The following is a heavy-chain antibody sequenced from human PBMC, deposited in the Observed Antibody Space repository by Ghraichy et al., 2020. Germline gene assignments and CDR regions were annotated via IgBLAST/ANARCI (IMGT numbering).Heavy chain of an antibody. J-gene: IGHJ6*02. V-gene: IGHV3-48*02. CDR1: GFTLSSYS. D-gene: IGHD4-17*01. Sequence: GGSLKLSCVGSGFTLSSYSMNWVRQAPGKGLEWVSYITSSSRFISYTDSVKGRFTVSRDNAQNSVYVQMKSLREEDTAVYYCARGSTVMRYYYYYGMDVWGQGATVTVSS. CDR3: ARGSTVMRYYYYYGMDV. CDR2: ITSSSRFI.